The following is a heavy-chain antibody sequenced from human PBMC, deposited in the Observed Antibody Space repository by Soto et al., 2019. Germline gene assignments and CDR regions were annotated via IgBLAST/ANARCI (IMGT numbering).Heavy chain of an antibody. CDR1: GFTFSSYG. D-gene: IGHD2-15*01. V-gene: IGHV3-33*06. CDR2: MSGGGSNK. J-gene: IGHJ6*02. CDR3: AKVLPTSPLTGMDV. Sequence: PGGSLRLSCAASGFTFSSYGMHWVRQAPGKGLEWVAAMSGGGSNKYYADSVKGRFTISRDNSKNTLYLQMNSLRAEDTAVYYCAKVLPTSPLTGMDVWGQGTTVTVSS.